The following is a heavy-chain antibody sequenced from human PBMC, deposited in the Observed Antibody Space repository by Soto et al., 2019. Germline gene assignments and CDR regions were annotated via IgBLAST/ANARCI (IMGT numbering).Heavy chain of an antibody. V-gene: IGHV1-46*01. J-gene: IGHJ6*02. Sequence: SVKVSCKASGYTFTSYYMHWVLQAPGQGLEWMGIINPSGGSTSYAQKFQGRVTMTRDTSTSTVYMELSSLRSEDTAVYYCARDPPLSGPEPWAAIRVGGMDVWGQGTTVTVSS. CDR3: ARDPPLSGPEPWAAIRVGGMDV. CDR2: INPSGGST. CDR1: GYTFTSYY. D-gene: IGHD2-2*01.